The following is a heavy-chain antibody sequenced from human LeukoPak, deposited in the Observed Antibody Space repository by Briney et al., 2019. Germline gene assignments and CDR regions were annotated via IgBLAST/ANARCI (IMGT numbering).Heavy chain of an antibody. D-gene: IGHD3-10*01. CDR2: IYSSGST. Sequence: PSETLSLTCSVSGASISSGSNYWGWIRQPPGKPLEWLGSIYSSGSTYYNSSLQSRVIIIIDTPKNQFSLKLSSVTAADTAVYYCARDYYGSGSYNWFDPWGQGTLVTVSS. CDR1: GASISSGSNY. V-gene: IGHV4-39*07. J-gene: IGHJ5*02. CDR3: ARDYYGSGSYNWFDP.